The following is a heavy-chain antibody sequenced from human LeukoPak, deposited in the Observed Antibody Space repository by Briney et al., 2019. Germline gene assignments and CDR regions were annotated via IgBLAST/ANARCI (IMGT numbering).Heavy chain of an antibody. Sequence: SETLSLTCAVYGGSFRGYYWSWIRHPPGKGLEWIGEINHSGSTNYNPSLKSRVTISVDTSKNQFSLKLSSVTAADTAVYYCARGGRYFDWLLRHLYYFDYWGQGTLVTVTS. D-gene: IGHD3-9*01. CDR3: ARGGRYFDWLLRHLYYFDY. V-gene: IGHV4-34*01. J-gene: IGHJ4*02. CDR1: GGSFRGYY. CDR2: INHSGST.